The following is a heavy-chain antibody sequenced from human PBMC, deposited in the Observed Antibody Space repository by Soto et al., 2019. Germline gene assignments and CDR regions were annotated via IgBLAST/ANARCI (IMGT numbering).Heavy chain of an antibody. CDR2: ISGSGGST. CDR1: GFTFSSYA. J-gene: IGHJ4*02. V-gene: IGHV3-23*01. D-gene: IGHD3-22*01. Sequence: GGSLRLSCAASGFTFSSYAMSWVRQAPGKGLEWVSAISGSGGSTYYADSVKGRFTISRDNSKNTLYLQMNSLRAEDTAIYYCATDPPRNYYDNNGPMGNWGQGTLVTVS. CDR3: ATDPPRNYYDNNGPMGN.